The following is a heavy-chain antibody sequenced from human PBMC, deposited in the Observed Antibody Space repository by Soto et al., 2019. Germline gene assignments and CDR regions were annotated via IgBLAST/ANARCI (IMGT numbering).Heavy chain of an antibody. D-gene: IGHD6-13*01. CDR3: ANLLNVAAAGTPHYYGVDV. J-gene: IGHJ6*02. CDR2: ISFDGSKT. Sequence: VQLVESGGGVVRPGRSLRLSCAASGFSFSVYPMNWVRQAPGKGLEWVAFISFDGSKTYYSDSVKGRFTISRDNSKNTVSLQMNNLRPGDAAVYHCANLLNVAAAGTPHYYGVDVWGQGPTFTVS. CDR1: GFSFSVYP. V-gene: IGHV3-30*04.